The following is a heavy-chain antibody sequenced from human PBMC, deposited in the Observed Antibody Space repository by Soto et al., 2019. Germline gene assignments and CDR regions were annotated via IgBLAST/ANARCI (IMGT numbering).Heavy chain of an antibody. D-gene: IGHD6-19*01. CDR2: IMPIFGTA. V-gene: IGHV1-69*13. CDR1: GGTISSYA. CDR3: ARDRSSSGWYSPFDI. J-gene: IGHJ3*02. Sequence: ASVKVSCKTSGGTISSYAINWVRQAAGQGLEWMGGIMPIFGTANYAQKFQGRVTITADESTYTSYMEMSSLRSEDTALYYCARDRSSSGWYSPFDIWGQGTMVTVSS.